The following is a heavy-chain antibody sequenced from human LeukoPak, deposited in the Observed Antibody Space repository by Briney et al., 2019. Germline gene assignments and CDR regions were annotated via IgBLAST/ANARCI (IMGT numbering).Heavy chain of an antibody. CDR2: IYYSGST. D-gene: IGHD6-19*01. CDR3: ARQGRDSSGWSKKVGWFDP. CDR1: GGSISSYY. V-gene: IGHV4-59*08. J-gene: IGHJ5*02. Sequence: SEALSLTCTVSGGSISSYYWSWIRQPPGKGLEWIGYIYYSGSTNYNPSLKSRVTISVDTSKNQFSLKLSSVTAADTAVYYCARQGRDSSGWSKKVGWFDPWGQGTLVTVSS.